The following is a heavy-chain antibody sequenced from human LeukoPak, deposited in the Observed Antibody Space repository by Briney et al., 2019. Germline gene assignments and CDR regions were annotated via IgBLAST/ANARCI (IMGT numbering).Heavy chain of an antibody. J-gene: IGHJ4*02. Sequence: ASVKVSCKASGYTFISYGISWVRQAPGQGLEWMGWISGYNGNTNYAQKPQGRVTMTTDTATCTAYMELRSLRSDDTAVYYCARSLYDSSGLDYWGQGTLVTVSS. D-gene: IGHD3-22*01. V-gene: IGHV1-18*01. CDR2: ISGYNGNT. CDR3: ARSLYDSSGLDY. CDR1: GYTFISYG.